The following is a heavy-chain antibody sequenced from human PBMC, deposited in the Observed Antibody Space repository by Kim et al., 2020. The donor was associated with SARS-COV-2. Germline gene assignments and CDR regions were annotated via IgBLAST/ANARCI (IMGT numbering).Heavy chain of an antibody. D-gene: IGHD1-1*01. J-gene: IGHJ4*02. CDR2: T. CDR3: ARSSPWSPFDY. Sequence: TNHTPSLKSRVTISVDTSKNQFSLKRSSVTAADTAVYYCARSSPWSPFDYWGQGTLVTVSS. V-gene: IGHV4-4*09.